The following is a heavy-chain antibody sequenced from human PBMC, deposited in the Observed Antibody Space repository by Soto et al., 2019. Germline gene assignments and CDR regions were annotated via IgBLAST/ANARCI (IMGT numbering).Heavy chain of an antibody. CDR3: GAQDYGAKGYYFET. J-gene: IGHJ4*02. Sequence: GASVKVSCKASGYTFINYYIHWVRQAPGQRLEWMGIFNPTSGSTNYAQKFQGRVTISIDSSKTQFSLKLNSVTTADTAVYYCGAQDYGAKGYYFETWGQGTLVTVSS. V-gene: IGHV1-46*01. CDR2: FNPTSGST. D-gene: IGHD4-17*01. CDR1: GYTFINYY.